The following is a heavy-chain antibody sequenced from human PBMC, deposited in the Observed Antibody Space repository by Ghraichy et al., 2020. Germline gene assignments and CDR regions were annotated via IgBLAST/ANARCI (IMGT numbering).Heavy chain of an antibody. CDR1: GFTFSSYS. CDR2: ISSSSII. CDR3: ARGTYCSSTSCYSNYNWFDP. D-gene: IGHD2-2*01. J-gene: IGHJ5*02. V-gene: IGHV3-48*02. Sequence: GGSLRLSCAGSGFTFSSYSMNWVRQAPGKGLDWVSYISSSSIIYYADSVKGRFTISRDNAKNSLYLQMNSLRDEDTAVYYCARGTYCSSTSCYSNYNWFDPWGQGTLVTVSS.